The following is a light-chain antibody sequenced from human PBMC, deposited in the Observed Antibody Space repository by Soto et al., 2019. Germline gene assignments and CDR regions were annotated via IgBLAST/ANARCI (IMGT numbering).Light chain of an antibody. V-gene: IGKV3-15*01. CDR1: QSVSGS. CDR2: GAS. CDR3: QQYNNRPPLT. J-gene: IGKJ5*01. Sequence: EIVMTQSPATLSVSPGERATLSCRASQSVSGSLAWYQQKPGQAARLLIYGASTRATGIPARFSGSGSGTEFTLTISSLQSEDFAIYYRQQYNNRPPLTFGQGTRLEIK.